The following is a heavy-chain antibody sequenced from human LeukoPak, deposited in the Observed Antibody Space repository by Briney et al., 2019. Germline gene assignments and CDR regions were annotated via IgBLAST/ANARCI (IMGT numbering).Heavy chain of an antibody. CDR3: AKDQPWGLFAS. CDR1: GFSFSTYA. V-gene: IGHV3-23*01. Sequence: GGSLRLSCAAYGFSFSTYAMSWVRQAPGKGLEWVSLISGSGGSTYYADSVKGRFTISTDNSKHTLYLQMNSLRAEDTAVYFCAKDQPWGLFASWGQGTLVTVSS. D-gene: IGHD7-27*01. CDR2: ISGSGGST. J-gene: IGHJ4*02.